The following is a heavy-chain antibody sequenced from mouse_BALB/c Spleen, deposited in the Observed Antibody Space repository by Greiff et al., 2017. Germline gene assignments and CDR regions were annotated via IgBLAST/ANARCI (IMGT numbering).Heavy chain of an antibody. J-gene: IGHJ1*01. CDR1: GFTFSSYT. Sequence: EVNVVESGGGLVKPGGSLKLSCAASGFTFSSYTMSWVRQTPEKRLEWVATISSGGSYTYYPDSVKGRFTISRDNAKNTLYLQMSSLKSEDTAMYYCTRGGHGNVSYWYFDVWGAGTTVTVSS. D-gene: IGHD2-1*01. CDR3: TRGGHGNVSYWYFDV. CDR2: ISSGGSYT. V-gene: IGHV5-6-4*01.